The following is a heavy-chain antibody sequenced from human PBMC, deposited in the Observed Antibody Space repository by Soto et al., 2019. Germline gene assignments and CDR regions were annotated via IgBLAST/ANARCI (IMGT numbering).Heavy chain of an antibody. D-gene: IGHD1-26*01. Sequence: QVQLQESGPGLVKPSETLSLTCTVSSASLSNYYWSWIRQPAGKGLEWIGRIFPTGNTDYNPSLRVRVTMSVDTSKNQFSLKLSAVTAADSAVYYCARGSLGPDYWGPGTLVTVSS. CDR1: SASLSNYY. V-gene: IGHV4-4*07. CDR2: IFPTGNT. CDR3: ARGSLGPDY. J-gene: IGHJ4*02.